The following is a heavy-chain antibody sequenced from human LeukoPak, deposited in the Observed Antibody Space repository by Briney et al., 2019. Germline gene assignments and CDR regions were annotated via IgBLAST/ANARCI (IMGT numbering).Heavy chain of an antibody. CDR3: ARGREKVVDPNNWFDP. V-gene: IGHV4-59*01. J-gene: IGHJ5*02. CDR1: GGSISSYY. Sequence: SETLSLTCTVSGGSISSYYWSWIRQPPGKGLEWIGYIYYSGSTNYNPSLKSRVTISVDTSKNQFSLKLGSVTAADTAVYYCARGREKVVDPNNWFDPWGQGTLVTVSS. D-gene: IGHD2-15*01. CDR2: IYYSGST.